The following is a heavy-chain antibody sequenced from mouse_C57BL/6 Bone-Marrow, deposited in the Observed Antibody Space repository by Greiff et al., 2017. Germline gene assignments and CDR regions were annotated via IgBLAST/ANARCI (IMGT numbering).Heavy chain of an antibody. CDR1: GFTFSDYW. V-gene: IGHV6-5*01. D-gene: IGHD2-5*01. Sequence: EVMLVESGGGLVQPGGSMKLSCAASGFTFSDYWMDWVHHSTGHGLEWVGDIRTTASNSAYYYVESVNGRFTISRDDSKSSVYLQMNSLRAEDTGIYYCTSYSNHWYIDVWGTGTTVTVSS. CDR2: IRTTASNSAY. CDR3: TSYSNHWYIDV. J-gene: IGHJ1*03.